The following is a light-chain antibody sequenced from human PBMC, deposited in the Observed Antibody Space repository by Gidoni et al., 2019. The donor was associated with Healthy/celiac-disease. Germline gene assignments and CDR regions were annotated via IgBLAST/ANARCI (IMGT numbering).Light chain of an antibody. CDR3: QQLNSYPNLT. V-gene: IGKV1-9*01. CDR1: QGISSY. Sequence: DIQLTQSPSFLSASVGDRVTITCRASQGISSYLAWYQLKPGKAPKLLIYAASTLQSGVPSRFSGSGSGTEFTLTISSLQPEDFATYYCQQLNSYPNLTFGGGTKVEIK. CDR2: AAS. J-gene: IGKJ4*01.